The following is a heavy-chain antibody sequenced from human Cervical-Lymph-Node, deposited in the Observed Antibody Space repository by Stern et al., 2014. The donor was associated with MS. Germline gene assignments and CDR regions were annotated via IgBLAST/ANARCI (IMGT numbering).Heavy chain of an antibody. D-gene: IGHD6-6*01. CDR1: GFTFSSYG. Sequence: MQLVEYRGGVVQPGRSLRLSCAASGFTFSSYGMHWVRQNPGKGVERVAIIWADGSNKYNADSVKGRFTISRDNSENTLFLQMNSLRAEDTAVYYCARGDSSSPLEYWGQGTLVTVSS. CDR3: ARGDSSSPLEY. V-gene: IGHV3-33*01. J-gene: IGHJ4*02. CDR2: IWADGSNK.